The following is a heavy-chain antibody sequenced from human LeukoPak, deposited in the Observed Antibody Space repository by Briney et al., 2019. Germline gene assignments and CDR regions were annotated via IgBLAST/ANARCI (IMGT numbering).Heavy chain of an antibody. J-gene: IGHJ4*02. V-gene: IGHV3-21*01. Sequence: GGSLRLSCAASGFNFDDYNMNWVRQAPGKGLEWVSSISSGTNYIFEADSVKGRPTISKDSARNSLSLQMNSLRADDTAVYYCARSAGGNYFDYWDQGTLVTVSS. CDR2: ISSGTNYI. CDR3: ARSAGGNYFDY. D-gene: IGHD2-8*02. CDR1: GFNFDDYN.